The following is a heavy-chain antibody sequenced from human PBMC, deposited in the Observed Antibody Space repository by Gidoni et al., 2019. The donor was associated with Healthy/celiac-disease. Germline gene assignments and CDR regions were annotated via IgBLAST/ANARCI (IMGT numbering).Heavy chain of an antibody. CDR2: INPNSGGT. D-gene: IGHD2-2*02. CDR1: GYPFPGYY. J-gene: IGHJ4*02. V-gene: IGHV1-2*02. Sequence: QVQLVQSGAEVTKPGASVKVSCTASGYPFPGYYMHWVRLAPGQGLEWMGWINPNSGGTNYAQKFQGRVTMTRDTSISTAYMELSRLRSDDTAVYYCARDWGYCSSTSCYTRLDFDYWGQGTLVTVSS. CDR3: ARDWGYCSSTSCYTRLDFDY.